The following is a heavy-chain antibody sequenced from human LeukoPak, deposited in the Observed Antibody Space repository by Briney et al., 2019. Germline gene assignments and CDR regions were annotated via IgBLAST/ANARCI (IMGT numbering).Heavy chain of an antibody. CDR2: INPNSGVT. CDR3: ARDRSGSSPPADI. CDR1: RYTFTDYF. D-gene: IGHD1-26*01. J-gene: IGHJ3*02. V-gene: IGHV1-2*02. Sequence: ASVKVSCKASRYTFTDYFIHWVRQAPGQGLEWMGWINPNSGVTSYVQKFQGRVTMTRDTSISTAYMELSRLRSDDTAVYFCARDRSGSSPPADIWGQGTMVTVSS.